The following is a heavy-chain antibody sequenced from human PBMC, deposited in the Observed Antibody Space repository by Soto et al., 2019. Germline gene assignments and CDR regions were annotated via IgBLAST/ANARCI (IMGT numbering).Heavy chain of an antibody. CDR2: ISSSGSTI. V-gene: IGHV3-48*03. CDR3: ARDLYVASVNMVRGVGAFDI. D-gene: IGHD3-10*01. Sequence: PGGSLRLSCAASGFTFSSYEMNWVRQAPGKGLEWVSYISSSGSTIYYADSVKGRFTISRDNAKNSLYLQMNSLRAEDTAVYYCARDLYVASVNMVRGVGAFDIWGQGTMVTVPS. CDR1: GFTFSSYE. J-gene: IGHJ3*02.